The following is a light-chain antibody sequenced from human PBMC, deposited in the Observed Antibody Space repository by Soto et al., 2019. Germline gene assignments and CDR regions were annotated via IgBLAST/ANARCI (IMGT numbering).Light chain of an antibody. V-gene: IGKV1-5*01. CDR3: QQSDGY. CDR1: QNINRW. CDR2: DAS. J-gene: IGKJ3*01. Sequence: DIQMTQSPSTLAASVGDRVTITCRASQNINRWLAWYQQKPGKAPKVLIYDASSLESGVPSRFSGSGSGTEFTLTITILQPDDFATYYCQQSDGYFGPGTKVDFK.